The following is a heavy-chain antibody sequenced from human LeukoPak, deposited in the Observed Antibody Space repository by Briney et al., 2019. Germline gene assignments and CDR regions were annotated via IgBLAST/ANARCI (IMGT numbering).Heavy chain of an antibody. D-gene: IGHD3-9*01. Sequence: QAGGSLRLSCAASGFTFSSYWMHWVRQAPGKGLVWVSRINSDGSSTSYADSVKGRFTISRDNAKNTLYLQMNSLRAEDTAVYYCARVSGGHDWQDFDYWGQGTLVTVSS. CDR1: GFTFSSYW. J-gene: IGHJ4*02. CDR2: INSDGSST. CDR3: ARVSGGHDWQDFDY. V-gene: IGHV3-74*01.